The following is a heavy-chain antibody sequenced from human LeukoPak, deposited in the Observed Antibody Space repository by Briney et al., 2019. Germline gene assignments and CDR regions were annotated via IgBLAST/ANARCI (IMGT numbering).Heavy chain of an antibody. CDR2: ISSSSSYI. V-gene: IGHV3-21*04. Sequence: GGSLRLSCAASGFTFSSYSMNWVRQAPGKGLEWVSSISSSSSYIYYADSVKGRFTISRDNSKNTLYLQMNSLRAEDTAVYYCAKQYYDFWSGYQNWGQGTLVTVSS. J-gene: IGHJ4*02. CDR1: GFTFSSYS. D-gene: IGHD3-3*01. CDR3: AKQYYDFWSGYQN.